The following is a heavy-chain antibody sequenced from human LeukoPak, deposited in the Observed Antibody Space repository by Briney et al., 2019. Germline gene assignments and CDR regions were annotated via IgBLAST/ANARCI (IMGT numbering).Heavy chain of an antibody. CDR3: AKEWLYDIGMDV. CDR1: GFTFDDYA. Sequence: GGSLRLSCAASGFTFDDYAIHWVPQAPGKGLEWVSLISGEGGSTYYADSVKGRFPIPRENSKNSLHQKKNSLSTEHTALYYFAKEWLYDIGMDVWGQGTTVTVSS. CDR2: ISGEGGST. D-gene: IGHD3-9*01. V-gene: IGHV3-43*02. J-gene: IGHJ6*02.